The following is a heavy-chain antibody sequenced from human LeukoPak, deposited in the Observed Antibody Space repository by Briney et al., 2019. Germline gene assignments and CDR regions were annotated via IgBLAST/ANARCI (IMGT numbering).Heavy chain of an antibody. D-gene: IGHD3-22*01. V-gene: IGHV3-23*01. CDR2: ISGSGGST. CDR3: AKGSYYDNSGYYYCDY. Sequence: GGSLRLSCAASGFTFSSYAMSWVRQAPGKGLEWVSGISGSGGSTYYADSVKGRFTISRDNSKNTLFLQMNSLRAEDTALYYCAKGSYYDNSGYYYCDYWGQGTLVTVSS. J-gene: IGHJ4*02. CDR1: GFTFSSYA.